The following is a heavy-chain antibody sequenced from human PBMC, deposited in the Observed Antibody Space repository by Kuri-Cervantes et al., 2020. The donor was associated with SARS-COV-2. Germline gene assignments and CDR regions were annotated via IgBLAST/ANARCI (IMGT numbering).Heavy chain of an antibody. J-gene: IGHJ4*02. Sequence: GESLKISCAASGFTFSSYAMHWVRQAPGKGLEWVAVISYDGSNKYYADSVKGRFTISRDNSKNTLYLQMQSLRSEDTGMYYCATDRDGFHDFWGQGTLVTVSS. CDR3: ATDRDGFHDF. CDR2: ISYDGSNK. D-gene: IGHD3-10*01. CDR1: GFTFSSYA. V-gene: IGHV3-30-3*01.